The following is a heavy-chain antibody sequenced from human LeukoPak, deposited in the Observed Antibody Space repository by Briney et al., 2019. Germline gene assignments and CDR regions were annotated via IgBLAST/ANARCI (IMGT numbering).Heavy chain of an antibody. Sequence: GRSLRLSCAASGFTFSSYGMHWDRQAPGKGLEWVAVMWYDGSKKYYADSVKGRFTISRDNSKNTLYLQMNSLRAEDTAVYYCARGDWNYVEYWGQGTLVTVSS. D-gene: IGHD1-1*01. CDR2: MWYDGSKK. CDR1: GFTFSSYG. CDR3: ARGDWNYVEY. V-gene: IGHV3-33*01. J-gene: IGHJ4*02.